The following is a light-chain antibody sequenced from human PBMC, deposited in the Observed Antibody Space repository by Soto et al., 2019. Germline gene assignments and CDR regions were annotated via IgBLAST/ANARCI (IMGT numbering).Light chain of an antibody. CDR1: QNIGRW. J-gene: IGKJ1*01. CDR3: QQYDSYSWT. Sequence: DIPMTQSPSILSASVADRVTITCRASQNIGRWLAWYQQKPGKAPKLLIYTASSLESGVPSRFSGSGSGTEFTLTISSLQPDDFATYYCQQYDSYSWTFGQGTKVEIK. CDR2: TAS. V-gene: IGKV1-5*03.